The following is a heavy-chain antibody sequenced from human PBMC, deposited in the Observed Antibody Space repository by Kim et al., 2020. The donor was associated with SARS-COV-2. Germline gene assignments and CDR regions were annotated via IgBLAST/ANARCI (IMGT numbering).Heavy chain of an antibody. CDR3: ARDAAADIYYYYYMDV. CDR2: IIPILGIA. D-gene: IGHD6-13*01. Sequence: SVKVSCKASGGTFSSYGISWVRQAPGQGLEWMGRIIPILGIANYAQKFQGRVTITADKSTSTAYMELSSLRSEDTAMYYCARDAAADIYYYYYMDVWGK. J-gene: IGHJ6*03. CDR1: GGTFSSYG. V-gene: IGHV1-69*04.